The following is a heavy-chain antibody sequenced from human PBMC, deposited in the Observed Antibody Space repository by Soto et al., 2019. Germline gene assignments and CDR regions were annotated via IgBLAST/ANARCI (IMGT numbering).Heavy chain of an antibody. CDR3: ARVTGP. CDR2: IYHSGST. D-gene: IGHD3-9*01. V-gene: IGHV4-30-2*01. Sequence: SDTLSLTCAVSGGSISSGGYSWSWIRQPPGKGLEWIGYIYHSGSTYYNPSLKSRVTISVDRSKNQFSLKLSSVTAADTAVYYCARVTGPWGQGTLVNVSS. J-gene: IGHJ5*02. CDR1: GGSISSGGYS.